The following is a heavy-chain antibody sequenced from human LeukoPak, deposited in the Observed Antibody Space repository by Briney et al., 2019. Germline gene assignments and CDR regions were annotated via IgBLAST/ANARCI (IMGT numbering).Heavy chain of an antibody. V-gene: IGHV3-33*01. Sequence: PGGSLRLSCAASGFTFSSYGMHWVRQAPGKGLEWVAVIWNDGSNKYYVDSVKGRFTISRDNSKNTLYLQMNSLRAEDTAVYYCARDGPRGYDILTGFDYWGQGTLVTVSS. CDR2: IWNDGSNK. D-gene: IGHD3-9*01. J-gene: IGHJ4*02. CDR3: ARDGPRGYDILTGFDY. CDR1: GFTFSSYG.